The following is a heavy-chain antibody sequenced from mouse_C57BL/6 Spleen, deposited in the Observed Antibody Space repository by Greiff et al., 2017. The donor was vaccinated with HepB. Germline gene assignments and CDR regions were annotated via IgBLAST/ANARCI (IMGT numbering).Heavy chain of an antibody. J-gene: IGHJ4*01. CDR2: INYDGSST. CDR1: GFTFSDYY. Sequence: EVQLVESEGGLVQPGSSMKLSCTASGFTFSDYYMAWVRQVPEKGLEWVANINYDGSSTYYLDSLKSRFIISRDNAKNILYLQMSSLKSEDTATYSCARDRMDYWGQGTSVTVSS. CDR3: ARDRMDY. V-gene: IGHV5-16*01.